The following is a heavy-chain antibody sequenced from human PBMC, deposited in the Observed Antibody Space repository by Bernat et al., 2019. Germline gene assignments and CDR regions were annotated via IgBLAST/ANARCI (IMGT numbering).Heavy chain of an antibody. CDR2: IYYSGST. D-gene: IGHD3-3*01. CDR3: AEGYYDFWSGYYGGVYFDY. J-gene: IGHJ4*02. CDR1: GGSISSSSYY. V-gene: IGHV4-39*01. Sequence: QLQLQESGPGLVKPSETLSLTCTVSGGSISSSSYYWGWIRQPPGKGLEWIGSIYYSGSTYYNPSLKSRVTISVDTSKNPFSLKLSSVTAADTAVYYCAEGYYDFWSGYYGGVYFDYWGQGTLVTVSS.